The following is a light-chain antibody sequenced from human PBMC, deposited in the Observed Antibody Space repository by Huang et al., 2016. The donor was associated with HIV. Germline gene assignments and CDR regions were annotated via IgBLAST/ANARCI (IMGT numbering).Light chain of an antibody. V-gene: IGKV1-27*01. CDR1: QGIRNY. Sequence: DIQMTQSPSSLSTSIGDRVTITCRASQGIRNYLAWYQQNPGKVPKLLIYGASTLQSRVPSRFSGSGSGTDFTLTISSLQPEDVATYYCQEYYSAPYTFGQGTKLEIK. CDR3: QEYYSAPYT. CDR2: GAS. J-gene: IGKJ2*01.